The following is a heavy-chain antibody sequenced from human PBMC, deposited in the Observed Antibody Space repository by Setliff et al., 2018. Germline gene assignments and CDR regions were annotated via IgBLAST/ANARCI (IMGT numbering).Heavy chain of an antibody. D-gene: IGHD1-26*01. CDR3: ARVKVIVGATPRTYYMDV. V-gene: IGHV1-8*03. J-gene: IGHJ6*03. CDR2: MNPNSGNT. CDR1: GYTFTGYY. Sequence: ASVKVSCKASGYTFTGYYMHWVRQATGQGLEWMGWMNPNSGNTGYAQKFQGRATITRDTSISTAYMELSSLRSEDTAVYYCARVKVIVGATPRTYYMDVWGKGTTVTVSS.